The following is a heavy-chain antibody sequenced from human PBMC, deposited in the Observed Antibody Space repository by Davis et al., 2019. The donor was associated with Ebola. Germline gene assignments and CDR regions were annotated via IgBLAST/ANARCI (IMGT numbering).Heavy chain of an antibody. CDR1: GWSFSGYY. V-gene: IGHV4-34*01. CDR2: INHSGST. CDR3: AEAALDFWSGYVEFDP. J-gene: IGHJ5*02. Sequence: MPSETLSLTCAVSGWSFSGYYWSWIRQPPGKGLEWIGEINHSGSTNYNPSLKSRVTISVDTSKNQFSMKLSSVTAADTAVYYCAEAALDFWSGYVEFDPWGQGTLVTVSS. D-gene: IGHD3-3*01.